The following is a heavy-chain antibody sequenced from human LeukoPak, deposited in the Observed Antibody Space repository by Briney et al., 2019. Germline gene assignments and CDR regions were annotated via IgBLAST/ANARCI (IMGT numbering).Heavy chain of an antibody. V-gene: IGHV4-34*01. CDR1: GGSFSGYY. J-gene: IGHJ5*02. CDR3: ARGFTGYYSYNWFDP. CDR2: INHSGST. Sequence: PSETLSLTCAVYGGSFSGYYWSWIRQPPGKGLEWIGEINHSGSTNYNPSLKSRVTISVDTSKNQFSLKLSSVTAADTAVNYCARGFTGYYSYNWFDPWGQGTLVTVSS. D-gene: IGHD3-9*01.